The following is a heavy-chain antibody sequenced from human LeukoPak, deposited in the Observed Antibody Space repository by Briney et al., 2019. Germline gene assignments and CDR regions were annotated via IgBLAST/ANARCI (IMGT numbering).Heavy chain of an antibody. CDR2: IYHSGST. D-gene: IGHD3-9*01. CDR1: GFTFSHAW. J-gene: IGHJ4*02. CDR3: ARLILTGYLYFDY. V-gene: IGHV4-4*02. Sequence: GSLRLSCAASGFTFSHAWMSWVRQPPGKGLEWIGEIYHSGSTSYNPSLESRVTISVDTSKNQFSLKLSSVTAADTAVYYCARLILTGYLYFDYWGQGTLVTVSS.